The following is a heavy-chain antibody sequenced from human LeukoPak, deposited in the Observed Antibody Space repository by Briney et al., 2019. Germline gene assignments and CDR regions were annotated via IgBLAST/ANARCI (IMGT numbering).Heavy chain of an antibody. CDR3: ARGPREKLWTRMFDY. CDR1: GGSFSGYY. Sequence: KSSETLSLTCAVYGGSFSGYYWSWIRQPPGKGLEWIGEINHSGSTNYNPSLKSRVTISVDTSKNQFSLKLSSVTAADTAVYYCARGPREKLWTRMFDYWGQGTLVTVSS. D-gene: IGHD3-10*01. J-gene: IGHJ4*02. CDR2: INHSGST. V-gene: IGHV4-34*01.